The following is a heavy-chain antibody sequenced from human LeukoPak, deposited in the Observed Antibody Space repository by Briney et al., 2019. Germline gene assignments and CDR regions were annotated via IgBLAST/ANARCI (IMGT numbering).Heavy chain of an antibody. Sequence: PSETLSLTCTVSGDSISSRTYYWGWIRQPPGKGLEWIASIYYSGTTYYNPSLKSRVTISVDTSKNQFSLKLSSVTAADTAVYYCARSYCGGDCYPNDAFDIWGQGTMVTVSS. J-gene: IGHJ3*02. CDR1: GDSISSRTYY. V-gene: IGHV4-39*07. D-gene: IGHD2-21*02. CDR3: ARSYCGGDCYPNDAFDI. CDR2: IYYSGTT.